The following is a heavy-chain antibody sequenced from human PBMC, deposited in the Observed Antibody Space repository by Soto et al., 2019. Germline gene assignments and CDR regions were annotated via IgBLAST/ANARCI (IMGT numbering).Heavy chain of an antibody. CDR2: IKTDGSST. Sequence: GGSLRLSCAASGFTFSSFWIHWVRQPPGKGLVWVSRIKTDGSSTSYADSVKGRFTISRDNAKNTVYLQMDSVRAEDTAVYYCARDPGYCSSTSCSQFGYWGLGT. CDR1: GFTFSSFW. CDR3: ARDPGYCSSTSCSQFGY. J-gene: IGHJ4*02. V-gene: IGHV3-74*01. D-gene: IGHD2-2*01.